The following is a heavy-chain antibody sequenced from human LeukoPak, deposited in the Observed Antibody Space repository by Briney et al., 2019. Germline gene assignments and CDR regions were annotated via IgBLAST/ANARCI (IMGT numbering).Heavy chain of an antibody. CDR2: IYYSGST. V-gene: IGHV4-30-4*08. Sequence: PSETLSLTCTVSGGSISSGDYYWSWIRQPPGKGREWIGYIYYSGSTYYNPSLKSRVTISADTSKNQFSLKLSSVTAADTAVYYCARDRGYSSGWSFDYWGQGTLVTVSS. J-gene: IGHJ4*02. CDR1: GGSISSGDYY. CDR3: ARDRGYSSGWSFDY. D-gene: IGHD6-19*01.